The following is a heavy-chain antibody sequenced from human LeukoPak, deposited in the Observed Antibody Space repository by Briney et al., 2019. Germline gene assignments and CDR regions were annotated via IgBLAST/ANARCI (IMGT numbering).Heavy chain of an antibody. CDR2: IYHSGST. J-gene: IGHJ4*02. V-gene: IGHV4-4*02. Sequence: SETLSLTCAVSGGSISSSNWWSWVRQPPGKGLEWIGEIYHSGSTNYNPSPKSRVTISVDKSKNQFSLKLSSVTAADTAVYYCARSGGIAEAGSFDYWGQGTLVTVSS. CDR3: ARSGGIAEAGSFDY. D-gene: IGHD6-19*01. CDR1: GGSISSSNW.